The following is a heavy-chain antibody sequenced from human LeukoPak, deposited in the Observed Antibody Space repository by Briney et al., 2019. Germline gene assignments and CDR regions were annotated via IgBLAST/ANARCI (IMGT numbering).Heavy chain of an antibody. Sequence: ASVKVSCKASGYTFTSYGITWVRQAPAQGLEWMGWISTYNGDTNYAQKLQGRVTMTTDTSTSTAYMELRSLRSDDTALYYCAIGYRGYNYWGQGTLVTVSS. CDR1: GYTFTSYG. CDR2: ISTYNGDT. V-gene: IGHV1-18*01. CDR3: AIGYRGYNY. J-gene: IGHJ4*02. D-gene: IGHD5-18*01.